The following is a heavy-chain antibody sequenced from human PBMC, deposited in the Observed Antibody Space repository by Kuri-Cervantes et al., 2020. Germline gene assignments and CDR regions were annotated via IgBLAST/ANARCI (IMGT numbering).Heavy chain of an antibody. J-gene: IGHJ6*02. Sequence: ASVKVSFKASGYTFTGYYMHWVRQAPGQGLEWMGWINPNSGGTNYAQKFQGRVTMTRDTSISTAYMELSRLRSYDPAVYYCARDVSGYDGYYYGMDVWGQGTTVTVSS. CDR1: GYTFTGYY. V-gene: IGHV1-2*02. CDR3: ARDVSGYDGYYYGMDV. CDR2: INPNSGGT. D-gene: IGHD5-12*01.